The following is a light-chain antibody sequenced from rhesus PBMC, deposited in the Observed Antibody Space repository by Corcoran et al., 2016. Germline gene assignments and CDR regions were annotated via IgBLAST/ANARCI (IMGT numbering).Light chain of an antibody. J-gene: IGKJ1*01. CDR3: LQYSSSPWT. V-gene: IGKV1-22*01. Sequence: DIQMTQSPSSLSASVGDKVTITCRASQGISSWLAWYQQKPGKAPKLLIYKASSLQSGDPSRFCGRGSGTYFTLNISSRQPEDFATYYCLQYSSSPWTFGQGTKVEIK. CDR2: KAS. CDR1: QGISSW.